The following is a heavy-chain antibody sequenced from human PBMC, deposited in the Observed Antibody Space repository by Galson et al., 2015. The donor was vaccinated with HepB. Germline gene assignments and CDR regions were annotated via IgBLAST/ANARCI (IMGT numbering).Heavy chain of an antibody. J-gene: IGHJ4*02. V-gene: IGHV3-30*18. Sequence: SLRLSCAASGFTFSSYGMHWVRQAPGKGLEWVAVISKDGSSKYYVDSVKGRFTISRDNSKKTLHLQMNNLRPDDTVVYFCAKDRSFTMVRGIFLRPFDNWGQGTLVTVSS. CDR2: ISKDGSSK. CDR1: GFTFSSYG. D-gene: IGHD3-10*01. CDR3: AKDRSFTMVRGIFLRPFDN.